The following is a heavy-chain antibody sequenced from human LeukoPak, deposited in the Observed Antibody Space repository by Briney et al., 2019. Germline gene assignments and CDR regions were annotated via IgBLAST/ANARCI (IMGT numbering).Heavy chain of an antibody. Sequence: PGGSLRLSCAASGFSFSSYAMHWVRQAPGKGLEWVAVLSYNGSNKYYADSVKGRFTISRDNSKDTLSLQMNSLRAEDSAVYYCAREYCSSNSRYTNYYYSYMDGGGKGTTVIVSS. J-gene: IGHJ6*03. CDR2: LSYNGSNK. CDR3: AREYCSSNSRYTNYYYSYMDG. D-gene: IGHD2-2*02. CDR1: GFSFSSYA. V-gene: IGHV3-30*04.